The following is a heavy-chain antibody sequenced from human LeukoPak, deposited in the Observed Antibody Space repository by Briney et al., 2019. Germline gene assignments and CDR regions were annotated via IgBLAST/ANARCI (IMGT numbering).Heavy chain of an antibody. CDR3: AGDYGEYYYGMDV. V-gene: IGHV3-33*01. Sequence: PGRSLRVSCAASGFTFSSYGMHWVRQAPGKGLEWVAVIWYDGSNKCYADSVKGRFTISRDNSKNTLYLQMNSLRAEDTAVYYCAGDYGEYYYGMDVWGQGTTVTVSS. CDR2: IWYDGSNK. D-gene: IGHD4-17*01. J-gene: IGHJ6*02. CDR1: GFTFSSYG.